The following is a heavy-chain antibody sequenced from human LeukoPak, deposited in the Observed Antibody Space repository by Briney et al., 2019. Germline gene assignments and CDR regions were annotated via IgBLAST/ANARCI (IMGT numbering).Heavy chain of an antibody. V-gene: IGHV1-18*01. CDR1: GYTFTTYG. D-gene: IGHD3-22*01. CDR3: ARGSTARYYYDSSGYYRGAVDY. Sequence: ASVKVSCKTSGYTFTTYGISWVRQATGQGLEWMGWISAYNGNTNYAQKFQGRVTMTTDTSTNTAYMELRSLRSDDTAVYYCARGSTARYYYDSSGYYRGAVDYWGQGTLLTISS. CDR2: ISAYNGNT. J-gene: IGHJ4*02.